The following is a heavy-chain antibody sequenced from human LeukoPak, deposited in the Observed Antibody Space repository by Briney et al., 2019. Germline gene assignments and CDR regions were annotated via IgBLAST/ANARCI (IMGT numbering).Heavy chain of an antibody. J-gene: IGHJ4*02. V-gene: IGHV4-59*01. D-gene: IGHD6-13*01. Sequence: SETLSLTCTVSGGSIRGYFWTWIRQPPGKGLEWIGYIYYSGSTNYNPSLKSRVTIAVDTPKNQFSLRLSSVPAADTAVYYCAMAYSSSWYYFDYWGQGTLVTVSS. CDR3: AMAYSSSWYYFDY. CDR2: IYYSGST. CDR1: GGSIRGYF.